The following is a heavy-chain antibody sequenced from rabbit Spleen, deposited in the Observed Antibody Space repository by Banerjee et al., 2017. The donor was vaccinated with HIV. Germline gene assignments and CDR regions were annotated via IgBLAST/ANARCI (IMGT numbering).Heavy chain of an antibody. J-gene: IGHJ4*01. Sequence: QEQLVESGGDLVKPGASLTLTCTASGVSFSSSSYMCWVRQAPGKGLEWIACIEADGSGFTYFATWAKGRFTFSKTSSTTVTLQMTSVTAADTATYFCARDLGYDYGKGGYAYASFNLWGQGTLVTVS. CDR1: GVSFSSSSY. CDR3: ARDLGYDYGKGGYAYASFNL. V-gene: IGHV1S45*01. CDR2: IEADGSGFT. D-gene: IGHD6-1*01.